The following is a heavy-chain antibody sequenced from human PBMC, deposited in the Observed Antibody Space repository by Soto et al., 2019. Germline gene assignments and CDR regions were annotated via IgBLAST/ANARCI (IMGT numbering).Heavy chain of an antibody. D-gene: IGHD3-16*01. CDR2: NNTYNGNT. CDR3: AMVDVYVTPSPQDV. Sequence: QVQLVQAGAEVKNPGASVEVSYKASGSTSSSYGIGWARPAPGQGLGWMGWNNTYNGNTNYAQNVQGRVTLTTDTSTSTAYMELRSLRSNDTAIYYCAMVDVYVTPSPQDVWGQGTTVIVSS. J-gene: IGHJ6*02. V-gene: IGHV1-18*04. CDR1: GSTSSSYG.